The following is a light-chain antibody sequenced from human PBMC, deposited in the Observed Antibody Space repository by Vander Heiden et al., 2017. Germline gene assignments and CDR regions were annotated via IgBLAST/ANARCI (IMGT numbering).Light chain of an antibody. J-gene: IGKJ1*01. CDR2: WAS. CDR1: QCVLSSSKNKNF. CDR3: QQYYSTPRT. V-gene: IGKV4-1*01. Sequence: DIVMTQSPDSLAASLGERATINCKSSQCVLSSSKNKNFLAWYQQKPGQPPKLLLYWASTRESGVPDRFSGSGSGTDFTLTISSLQAEDVAVYYCQQYYSTPRTFGQGTKVEIK.